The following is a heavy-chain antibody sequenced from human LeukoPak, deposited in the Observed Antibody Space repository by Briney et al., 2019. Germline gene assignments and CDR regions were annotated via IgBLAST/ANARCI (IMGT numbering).Heavy chain of an antibody. V-gene: IGHV5-51*01. J-gene: IGHJ4*02. CDR3: ARAGYSNRWDGVDY. D-gene: IGHD2/OR15-2a*01. CDR1: GYSFSNFW. Sequence: GESLKISCQGSGYSFSNFWIGWVRQMPGKGLEWMGIIYSGDSDTRYSPSFQGQVIISADRSVNTVYLQWDSLKASDTATYYCARAGYSNRWDGVDYWGQGTLVTVSS. CDR2: IYSGDSDT.